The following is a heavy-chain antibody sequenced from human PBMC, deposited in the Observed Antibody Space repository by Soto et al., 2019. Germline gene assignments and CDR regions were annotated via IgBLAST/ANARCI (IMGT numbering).Heavy chain of an antibody. Sequence: QVQLVQSGAEVKKPGSSVKVSCKASGGTFSSYAISWVRQAPGQGLEWMGGIIPIFGTANYAQKFQGRVTITADESTSTAYMELSSLRSEDTAVYYCARSLPPNYGGNSGDYFDYWGQGTLVTVSS. J-gene: IGHJ4*02. CDR3: ARSLPPNYGGNSGDYFDY. V-gene: IGHV1-69*12. D-gene: IGHD2-21*02. CDR2: IIPIFGTA. CDR1: GGTFSSYA.